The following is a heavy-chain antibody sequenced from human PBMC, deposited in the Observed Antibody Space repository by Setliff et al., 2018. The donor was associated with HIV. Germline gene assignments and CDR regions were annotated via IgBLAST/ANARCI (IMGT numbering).Heavy chain of an antibody. Sequence: GASVKVSCKTSDYTFTNYGIYWVRQAPGQGLEWMGWINPNSGGTNYAQKFQGRVTMTRDTSISTAYMELSSLRSDDTAVYYCARCMTMTGNWFDPWGQGTLVTVSS. CDR2: INPNSGGT. CDR3: ARCMTMTGNWFDP. V-gene: IGHV1-2*02. D-gene: IGHD3-22*01. J-gene: IGHJ5*02. CDR1: DYTFTNYG.